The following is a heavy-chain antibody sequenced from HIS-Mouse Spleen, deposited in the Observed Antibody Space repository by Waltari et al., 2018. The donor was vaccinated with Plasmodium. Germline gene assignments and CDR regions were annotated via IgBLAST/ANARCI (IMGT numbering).Heavy chain of an antibody. V-gene: IGHV3-7*01. D-gene: IGHD6-13*01. CDR2: IKKDGSEK. CDR3: ASSWYWYFDL. Sequence: ELQLVESGGCLVHRGRSLSLSCSASGFPFGSYWMSWGRQAPGKGLEWVANIKKDGSEKYYVDPVKGRFTISRDNAKNSLYLQMNSLRAEDTAVYYCASSWYWYFDLWGRGTLVTVSS. CDR1: GFPFGSYW. J-gene: IGHJ2*01.